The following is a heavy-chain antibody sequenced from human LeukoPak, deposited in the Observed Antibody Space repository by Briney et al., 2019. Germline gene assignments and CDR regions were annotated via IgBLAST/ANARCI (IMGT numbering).Heavy chain of an antibody. D-gene: IGHD3-3*01. Sequence: PSETLSLTCTVSGGSISSSSYYWGWIRQPPGKGLEWIGSIYYSGSTYYNPSLKSRVTISVDTSKYQFSLKLSSVTAADTAVYYCARDTIFGVVIHPHYFDYWGQGTLVTVSS. CDR3: ARDTIFGVVIHPHYFDY. J-gene: IGHJ4*02. V-gene: IGHV4-39*07. CDR1: GGSISSSSYY. CDR2: IYYSGST.